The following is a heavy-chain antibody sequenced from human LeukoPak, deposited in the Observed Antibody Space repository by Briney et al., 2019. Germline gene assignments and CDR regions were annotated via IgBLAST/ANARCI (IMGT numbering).Heavy chain of an antibody. Sequence: PSQTLSLTCTVSGGSISSGGYYWSWIRQHPGKGLEWIGYIYYSGSTYYNPSLKSRVTISVDTSKNQFSLNLSSVTAADTAVYYCGRDALVGYLSFYYMDVWGKGTTVTVSS. J-gene: IGHJ6*03. D-gene: IGHD2-15*01. CDR3: GRDALVGYLSFYYMDV. CDR2: IYYSGST. CDR1: GGSISSGGYY. V-gene: IGHV4-31*03.